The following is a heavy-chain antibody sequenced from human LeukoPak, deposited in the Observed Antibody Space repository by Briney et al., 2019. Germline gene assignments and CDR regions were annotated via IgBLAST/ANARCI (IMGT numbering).Heavy chain of an antibody. V-gene: IGHV1-46*01. CDR1: GYTFPSYY. Sequence: ASVKVSCKASGYTFPSYYMHWVRQAPGQGLEWMGIINPSGGSTSYAQKFQGRVTMTRDTSTSTVYMELSSLSSEDTAVYSCVREYYDILTGYLGSGFDYWGHGTLVTVFS. J-gene: IGHJ4*01. D-gene: IGHD3-9*01. CDR2: INPSGGST. CDR3: VREYYDILTGYLGSGFDY.